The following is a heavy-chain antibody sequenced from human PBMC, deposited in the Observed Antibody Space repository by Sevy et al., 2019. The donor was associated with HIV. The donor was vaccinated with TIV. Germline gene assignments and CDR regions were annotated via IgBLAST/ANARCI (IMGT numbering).Heavy chain of an antibody. V-gene: IGHV3-30*18. CDR3: AKDLLPNYYGSGSYTYYYYGMDV. CDR2: ISYDGSNK. Sequence: GGSLRLSCAASGFTFSSYGMHWVRQAPGKGLEWVAVISYDGSNKYYADSVKGRFTISRDNSKNTLYLQMNSLRAEDTAVYYCAKDLLPNYYGSGSYTYYYYGMDVWGQGTTVTVSS. CDR1: GFTFSSYG. D-gene: IGHD3-10*01. J-gene: IGHJ6*02.